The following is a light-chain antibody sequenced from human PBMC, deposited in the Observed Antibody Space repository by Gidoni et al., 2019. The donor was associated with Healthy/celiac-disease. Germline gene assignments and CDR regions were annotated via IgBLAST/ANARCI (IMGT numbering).Light chain of an antibody. CDR1: QSISRY. Sequence: DIQMTQSPSSLSASVGDRVTITCRASQSISRYLNWYQQKPGKAPKLLIYAASSLQSGVPSRFSGSGSGTDFTLTISSLQPEDFATYYCQQSYSTPHYTFGQGTKLEIK. V-gene: IGKV1-39*01. J-gene: IGKJ2*01. CDR2: AAS. CDR3: QQSYSTPHYT.